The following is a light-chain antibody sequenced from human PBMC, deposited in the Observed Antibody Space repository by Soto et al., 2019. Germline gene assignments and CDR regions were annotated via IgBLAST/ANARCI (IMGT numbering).Light chain of an antibody. CDR1: SGDIGSYNR. J-gene: IGLJ2*01. Sequence: QSALTQPASVSGSPGQSITISCTGTSGDIGSYNRVSWYQQHPGKAPKLIIYEVTDRPSGVSNRFSGSKSGNTASLTISGLQAEDEAEYYCSSYDSGLSAVVFGGGTKLTVL. CDR2: EVT. V-gene: IGLV2-14*01. CDR3: SSYDSGLSAVV.